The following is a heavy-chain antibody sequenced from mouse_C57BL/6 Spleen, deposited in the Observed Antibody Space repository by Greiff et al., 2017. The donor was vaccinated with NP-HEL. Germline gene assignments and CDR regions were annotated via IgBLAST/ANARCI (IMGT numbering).Heavy chain of an antibody. Sequence: QVQLQQSGPELVKPGASVKISCKASGYAFSSSWMNWVKQRPGKGLEWIGRIYPGDGDTNYNGKFKGKATLTADKSSSTAYMQLSSLTSENSAVYFSARQGFRYDGSSYENWSFDVWGTGTTVTVSS. J-gene: IGHJ1*03. CDR2: IYPGDGDT. CDR3: ARQGFRYDGSSYENWSFDV. V-gene: IGHV1-82*01. CDR1: GYAFSSSW. D-gene: IGHD1-1*01.